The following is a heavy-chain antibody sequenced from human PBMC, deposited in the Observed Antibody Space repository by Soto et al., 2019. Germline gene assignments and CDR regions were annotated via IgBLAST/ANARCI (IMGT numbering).Heavy chain of an antibody. CDR1: GGSISSYY. CDR2: IYYSGST. Sequence: SETLSLTCTVSGGSISSYYWSWIRQPPGKGLEWIGYIYYSGSTNYNPSLKSRVTISVDTSKNQFSLKLTSVTAADTAVYYCATSYVNAWYTYWGQGTQVTVSS. CDR3: ATSYVNAWYTY. D-gene: IGHD6-13*01. J-gene: IGHJ4*02. V-gene: IGHV4-59*01.